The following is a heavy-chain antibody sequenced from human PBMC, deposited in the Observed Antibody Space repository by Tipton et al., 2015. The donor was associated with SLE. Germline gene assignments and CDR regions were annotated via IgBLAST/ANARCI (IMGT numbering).Heavy chain of an antibody. D-gene: IGHD2-2*01. V-gene: IGHV3-30*04. CDR3: AKEDDQPGDY. J-gene: IGHJ4*02. CDR1: GFNFNTHV. Sequence: SLRLSCEASGFNFNTHVMHWVRQAPGKGLEWVAGIGLDTYDQRYADSVKGRFTVSRDNPKNMLFLQMNSLRLEDTAVYYCAKEDDQPGDYWGQGTLVTVPS. CDR2: IGLDTYDQ.